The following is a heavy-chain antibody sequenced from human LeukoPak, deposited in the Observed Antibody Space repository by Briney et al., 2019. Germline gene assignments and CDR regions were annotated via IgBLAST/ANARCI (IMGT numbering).Heavy chain of an antibody. D-gene: IGHD3-22*01. CDR1: GGSVSSGTYY. CDR3: AREDDSSGYDY. J-gene: IGHJ4*02. V-gene: IGHV4-61*01. Sequence: SETLSLTCTVSGGSVSSGTYYWSWIRQPPGKGLEWIGYTYYSGSTNYNPSLMSRVTISVDTSKNQFSLKLSSVTAADTAVYYCAREDDSSGYDYWGQGTLVTVSS. CDR2: TYYSGST.